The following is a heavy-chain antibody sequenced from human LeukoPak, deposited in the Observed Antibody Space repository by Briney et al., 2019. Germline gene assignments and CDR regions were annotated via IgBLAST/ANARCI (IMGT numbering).Heavy chain of an antibody. CDR3: ARDQMGWFGDPARYYYGMDV. J-gene: IGHJ6*02. CDR2: IYSGGST. D-gene: IGHD3-10*01. CDR1: GFTVSSNY. Sequence: GGSLRLSCAASGFTVSSNYMSWVRQAPGKGLEWVSVIYSGGSTYYADSVKGRFTISRDNSKNTLFFQMNSLRAEDTAVYYCARDQMGWFGDPARYYYGMDVWGQGTTVIVSS. V-gene: IGHV3-66*01.